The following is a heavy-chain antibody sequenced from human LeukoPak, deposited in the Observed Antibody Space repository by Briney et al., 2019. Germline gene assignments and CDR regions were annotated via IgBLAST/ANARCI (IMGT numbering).Heavy chain of an antibody. D-gene: IGHD2-2*01. J-gene: IGHJ5*02. CDR3: ARPPCSSTSCYADNWFDP. V-gene: IGHV4-39*01. CDR2: TYYSGST. Sequence: SETLSLTCTVSGGSISSYYWGWIRQPPGKGLEWIGSTYYSGSTYYNPSLKSRVTISVDTSKNQFSLKLSSVTAADTAVYYCARPPCSSTSCYADNWFDPWGQGTLVTVSS. CDR1: GGSISSYY.